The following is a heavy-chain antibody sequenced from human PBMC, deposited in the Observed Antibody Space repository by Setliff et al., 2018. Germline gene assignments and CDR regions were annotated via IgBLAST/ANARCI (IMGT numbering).Heavy chain of an antibody. D-gene: IGHD3-22*01. CDR2: IYHSGST. J-gene: IGHJ4*02. V-gene: IGHV4-38-2*02. CDR1: GYSISSGYY. Sequence: SETLSLTCTVSGYSISSGYYWGWIRQPPGKGLEWIGSIYHSGSTYYNPTLKSRVTISVDTSKNQFSLKLSSVTAADTAVYYCARAVLVVDAEDYWGQGTLVTVSS. CDR3: ARAVLVVDAEDY.